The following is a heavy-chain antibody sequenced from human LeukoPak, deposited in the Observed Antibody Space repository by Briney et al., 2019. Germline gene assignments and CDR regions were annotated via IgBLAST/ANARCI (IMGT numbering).Heavy chain of an antibody. CDR1: GFTVSSNY. CDR3: ARDHRIGGS. CDR2: IYSDGST. D-gene: IGHD3-16*01. Sequence: PGGSLRLSCAASGFTVSSNYMNWVRQAPGKGLEWVSVIYSDGSTFYADSVKGRFTISRDISKNTLYLQMNSLRAEDTAVYCCARDHRIGGSWGQGTLVTVSS. V-gene: IGHV3-53*01. J-gene: IGHJ4*02.